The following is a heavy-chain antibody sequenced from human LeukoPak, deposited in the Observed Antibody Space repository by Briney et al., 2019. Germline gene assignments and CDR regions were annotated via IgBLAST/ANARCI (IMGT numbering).Heavy chain of an antibody. J-gene: IGHJ4*02. Sequence: GGSLRLSCAASGFTVSSNYMSWVRQAPGKGLEWVSVIYSGGSTYYADSVKGRFTISRDNSKNTLYLQMNSLRAEDTAVYYCARVWVTMIEAYFDYWGQGTLVTVSS. CDR3: ARVWVTMIEAYFDY. D-gene: IGHD3-22*01. CDR1: GFTVSSNY. CDR2: IYSGGST. V-gene: IGHV3-53*01.